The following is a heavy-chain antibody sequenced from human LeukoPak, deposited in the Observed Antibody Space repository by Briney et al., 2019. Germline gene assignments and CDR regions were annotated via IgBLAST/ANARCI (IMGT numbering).Heavy chain of an antibody. V-gene: IGHV7-4-1*02. Sequence: ASVKVSCKASGYTFTSYAMNWVRQAPGKGLEWMGWINTNTGNPTYVQGFTGRFVFSLDTSVSTAYLQISSLKAEDTAVYYCARVRGDIAAAYYYYGMDVWGQGTTVTVSS. CDR2: INTNTGNP. D-gene: IGHD6-13*01. CDR1: GYTFTSYA. CDR3: ARVRGDIAAAYYYYGMDV. J-gene: IGHJ6*02.